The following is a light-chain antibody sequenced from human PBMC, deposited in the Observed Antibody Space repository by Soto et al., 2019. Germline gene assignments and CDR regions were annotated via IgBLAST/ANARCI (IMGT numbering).Light chain of an antibody. CDR1: QSVGTW. Sequence: DIQMTQYPSTLSASVGGRVTITCRASQSVGTWVAWYQQKPGKAPKLLIYGASNLESGVPSRFSGSGSGTEFTLTITTLQPDDFATYFCQLYNRNTWSFGPGTKVDIK. J-gene: IGKJ1*01. V-gene: IGKV1-5*01. CDR2: GAS. CDR3: QLYNRNTWS.